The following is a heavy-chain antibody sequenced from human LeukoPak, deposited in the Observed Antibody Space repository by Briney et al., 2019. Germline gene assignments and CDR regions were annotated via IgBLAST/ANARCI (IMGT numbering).Heavy chain of an antibody. CDR3: ARGRQYYDSSGYPYYFDY. Sequence: GGSLRLSCAASGFTFSSYSMNWVRQAPGKGLEWVSSISSSSSYIYYADSVKGRFTISRDNAKNSLYLQMNSLRAEDTAVYYCARGRQYYDSSGYPYYFDYWGQGTLVTVSS. J-gene: IGHJ4*02. V-gene: IGHV3-21*01. CDR2: ISSSSSYI. CDR1: GFTFSSYS. D-gene: IGHD3-22*01.